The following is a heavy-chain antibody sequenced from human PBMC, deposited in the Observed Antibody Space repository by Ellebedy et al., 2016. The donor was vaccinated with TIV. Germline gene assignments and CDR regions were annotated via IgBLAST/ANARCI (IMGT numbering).Heavy chain of an antibody. CDR2: INHSGST. CDR3: ARGTDIVVVPAAMESNWFDP. J-gene: IGHJ5*02. V-gene: IGHV4-34*01. CDR1: GGSFSGYY. D-gene: IGHD2-2*01. Sequence: MPGGSLRLSCAVYGGSFSGYYWSWIRQPPGKGLEWIGEINHSGSTNYNPSLKSRVTISVDTSKNQFSLKLSSVTAADTAVYYCARGTDIVVVPAAMESNWFDPWGQGTLVTVSS.